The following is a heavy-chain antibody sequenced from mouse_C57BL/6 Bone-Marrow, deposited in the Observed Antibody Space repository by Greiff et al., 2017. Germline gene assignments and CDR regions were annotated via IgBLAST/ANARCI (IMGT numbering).Heavy chain of an antibody. CDR1: GFTFSSYT. J-gene: IGHJ1*03. Sequence: EVKLVESGGGLVKPGGSLKLSCAASGFTFSSYTMSWVRQTPEKRLQWVAAISGGGGNTYYPDSVKGRFTISRDNDMNILYLQMSSLWSEDTALYYCSRQVTTVLATKYFDVWGTGTTVTVSS. D-gene: IGHD1-1*01. CDR3: SRQVTTVLATKYFDV. V-gene: IGHV5-9*01. CDR2: ISGGGGNT.